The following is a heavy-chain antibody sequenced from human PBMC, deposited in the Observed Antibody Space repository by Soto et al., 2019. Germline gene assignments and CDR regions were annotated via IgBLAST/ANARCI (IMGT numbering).Heavy chain of an antibody. CDR1: GYSFTSYW. J-gene: IGHJ5*02. CDR2: IDPSDSYT. D-gene: IGHD3-9*01. V-gene: IGHV5-10-1*01. Sequence: PGESLKISCKGSGYSFTSYWISWVRQMPGKGLEWMGRIDPSDSYTNYSPPFQGHVTISADKSISTAYLQWSSLKASDTAMYYCARHPPAGLRYFDWLRDSWFDPWGQGTLVTVSS. CDR3: ARHPPAGLRYFDWLRDSWFDP.